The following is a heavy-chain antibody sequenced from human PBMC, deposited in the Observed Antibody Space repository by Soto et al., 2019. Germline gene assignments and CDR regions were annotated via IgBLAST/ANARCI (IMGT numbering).Heavy chain of an antibody. J-gene: IGHJ4*02. CDR2: ISGSGGST. D-gene: IGHD3-22*01. V-gene: IGHV3-23*01. CDR3: AKEGGEGYDRSGYYFDY. Sequence: GGSLRLSCAASGFTFSSYAMSWVRQAPGKGLEWVSAISGSGGSTYYADSVKGRFTISRDNSKNTLYLQMNSLRAEDTDAYYCAKEGGEGYDRSGYYFDYWGQGTLVTVSS. CDR1: GFTFSSYA.